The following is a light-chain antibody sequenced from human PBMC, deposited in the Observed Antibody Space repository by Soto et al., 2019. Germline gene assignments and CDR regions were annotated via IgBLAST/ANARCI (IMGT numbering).Light chain of an antibody. V-gene: IGKV3-20*01. CDR1: QTISNIF. J-gene: IGKJ1*01. CDR2: GAS. CDR3: QQYESSWT. Sequence: EIVLTQSPGTLSLSPGETATLSCRASQTISNIFLAWYQHKPGQAPKVLIYGASRRATGIPDRFSGSGSGTDLSLTISRLEPEDFAVYYCQQYESSWTFGQGTKVEMK.